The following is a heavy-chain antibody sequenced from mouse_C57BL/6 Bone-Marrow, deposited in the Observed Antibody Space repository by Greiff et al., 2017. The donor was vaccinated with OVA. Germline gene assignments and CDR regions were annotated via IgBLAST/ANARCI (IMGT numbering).Heavy chain of an antibody. CDR3: TRDRGSHYFDY. J-gene: IGHJ2*01. D-gene: IGHD3-1*01. CDR1: GFTFSSYA. Sequence: EVKLMESGEGLVKPGGSLKLSCAASGFTFSSYAMPWVRQTPEKRLEWVAYISSGGDYIYYADNVKGRATISRDTARNTLYLQMSSLKSEDTAMYYCTRDRGSHYFDYWGQGTTLTVSS. V-gene: IGHV5-9-1*02. CDR2: ISSGGDYI.